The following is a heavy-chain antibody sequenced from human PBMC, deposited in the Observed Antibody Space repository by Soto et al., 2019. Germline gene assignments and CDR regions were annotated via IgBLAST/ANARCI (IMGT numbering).Heavy chain of an antibody. CDR2: FDPEDGET. CDR1: GYTLTELS. Sequence: ASVKVSCKVSGYTLTELSMHWVRQAPGKGLEWMGGFDPEDGETIYAQKFQGRVTMTEDTSTDTAYMELSSLRSEDTAVYYCATTIYGDYDYYYSGMDVWGQGTTVTVSS. D-gene: IGHD4-17*01. V-gene: IGHV1-24*01. J-gene: IGHJ6*02. CDR3: ATTIYGDYDYYYSGMDV.